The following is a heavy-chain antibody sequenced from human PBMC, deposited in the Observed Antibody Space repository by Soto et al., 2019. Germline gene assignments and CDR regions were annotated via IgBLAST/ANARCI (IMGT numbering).Heavy chain of an antibody. Sequence: ASVKVSCKTSGYTFTSYGISWVRQAPGQGLEWMGWISAYNGNTNYAQKLQGRVTMTTDTSTSTAYMELRSLRSDDTAVYYCATSNCSGGSCYSNYFDYWGQGTLVTVSS. CDR3: ATSNCSGGSCYSNYFDY. D-gene: IGHD2-15*01. J-gene: IGHJ4*02. CDR1: GYTFTSYG. CDR2: ISAYNGNT. V-gene: IGHV1-18*01.